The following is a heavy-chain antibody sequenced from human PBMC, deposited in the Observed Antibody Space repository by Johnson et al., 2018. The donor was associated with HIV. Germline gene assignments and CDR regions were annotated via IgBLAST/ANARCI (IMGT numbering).Heavy chain of an antibody. D-gene: IGHD3-22*01. CDR2: INWNGGTT. V-gene: IGHV3-20*04. J-gene: IGHJ3*02. CDR3: ARGAYYYDSSGGNDAFDI. CDR1: GFTFDDYG. Sequence: VLLVESGGGVVRRGGSLRLSCAASGFTFDDYGMSWVRQAPGKGLEWVSGINWNGGTTGYADSVKGRFTISRDNAKNSLYLQMNSLRAEDTALYYCARGAYYYDSSGGNDAFDIWGRGTIVTVSS.